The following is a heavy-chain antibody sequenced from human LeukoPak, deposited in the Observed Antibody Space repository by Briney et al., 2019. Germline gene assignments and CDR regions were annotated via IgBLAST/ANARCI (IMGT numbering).Heavy chain of an antibody. CDR1: GFTVSSNY. Sequence: GGSLRLSGAASGFTVSSNYMSWVRQAPGKGLEWVSVIYSGGSTYYADSVKGRFTISRDNSKNTLYLQMNSLRAEDTAVYYCAKAPDYDHHYYYYYMDVWGKGTTVTVSS. D-gene: IGHD4/OR15-4a*01. CDR3: AKAPDYDHHYYYYYMDV. J-gene: IGHJ6*03. V-gene: IGHV3-53*01. CDR2: IYSGGST.